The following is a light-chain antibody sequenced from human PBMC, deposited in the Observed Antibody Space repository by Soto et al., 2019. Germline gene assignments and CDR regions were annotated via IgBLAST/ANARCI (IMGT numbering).Light chain of an antibody. CDR1: QRVSNH. CDR3: LQYNNWPPAT. CDR2: AAS. V-gene: IGKV3-15*01. Sequence: ETVRTQSPFTLSVSPVDTASLSCRASQRVSNHFAWYQQKPGQAPRLLIYAASTRAAGVPVRFSGSGSGTEFTLTISSLQSEDFAVYYCLQYNNWPPATFGQGTRLEIK. J-gene: IGKJ5*01.